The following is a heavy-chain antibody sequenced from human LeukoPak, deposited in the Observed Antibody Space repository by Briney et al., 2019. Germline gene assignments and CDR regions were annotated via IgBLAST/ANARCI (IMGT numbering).Heavy chain of an antibody. D-gene: IGHD3-22*01. Sequence: SETLSLTCTVSGVSISSSSYYWGWIRQPPGKGLEWIGSIFYSGTTYYNPSLKSRVTISVDTSKNQFSLKLSSVTAADTAVYYCARRNYYDTSAYYYEDYWGQGTLVTVSS. V-gene: IGHV4-39*01. CDR3: ARRNYYDTSAYYYEDY. CDR2: IFYSGTT. J-gene: IGHJ4*02. CDR1: GVSISSSSYY.